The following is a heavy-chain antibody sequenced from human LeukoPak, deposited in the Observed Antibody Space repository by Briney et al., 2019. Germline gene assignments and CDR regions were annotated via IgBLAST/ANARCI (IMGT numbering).Heavy chain of an antibody. CDR2: IYTSEYT. D-gene: IGHD1-1*01. V-gene: IGHV4-4*07. Sequence: SETLSLTCTVSGGSIGTYYWSWIRRPAGKGLEWIGRIYTSEYTNYNSSLQSRVTISVDKSKNQFSLRLTSVTAADTAVYLCARGQQVAQVDHYSYYMDVWGKGTTVIVS. CDR1: GGSIGTYY. J-gene: IGHJ6*03. CDR3: ARGQQVAQVDHYSYYMDV.